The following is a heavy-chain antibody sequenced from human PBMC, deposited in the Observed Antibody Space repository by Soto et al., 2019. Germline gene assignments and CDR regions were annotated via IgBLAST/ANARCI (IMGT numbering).Heavy chain of an antibody. D-gene: IGHD3-3*01. CDR2: IYSGGST. J-gene: IGHJ6*02. CDR1: GFTVSSNY. Sequence: GGSLRLSCAASGFTVSSNYMSWVRQAPGKGLESVSVIYSGGSTYYADSVKGRFTISRDNSKNTLYLQMNSLRAEDTAVYYCARDLPYYDFWSGYYPYGMDVWGQGTTVTVSS. V-gene: IGHV3-53*01. CDR3: ARDLPYYDFWSGYYPYGMDV.